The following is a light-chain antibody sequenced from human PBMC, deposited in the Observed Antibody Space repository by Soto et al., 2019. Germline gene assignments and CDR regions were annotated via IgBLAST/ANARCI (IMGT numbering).Light chain of an antibody. CDR2: EVS. CDR1: SSDVGGYNY. Sequence: QSVLTQPASVSGSPGQSITISCTGTSSDVGGYNYVSWYQQHPGKAPKLMIYEVSNRPSGVSNRFSGSKSGNTASLTISGLQAEDEADYYCSSYTSSSTYVFGPGTKVNV. J-gene: IGLJ1*01. V-gene: IGLV2-14*01. CDR3: SSYTSSSTYV.